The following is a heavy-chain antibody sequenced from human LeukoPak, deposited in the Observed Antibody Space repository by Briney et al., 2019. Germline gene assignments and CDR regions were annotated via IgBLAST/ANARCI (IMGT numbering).Heavy chain of an antibody. D-gene: IGHD3-22*01. Sequence: PGGSLRLSCAASGFTFSSYWMSWVRQAPGKGLEWVANIQQDGSEKYYVDSVKGRFTISRDNAKNSLYLQMNSLRAEDTAVYYCAKGGIVVVITTHIDYWGQGTLVTVSS. J-gene: IGHJ4*02. CDR2: IQQDGSEK. CDR3: AKGGIVVVITTHIDY. V-gene: IGHV3-7*03. CDR1: GFTFSSYW.